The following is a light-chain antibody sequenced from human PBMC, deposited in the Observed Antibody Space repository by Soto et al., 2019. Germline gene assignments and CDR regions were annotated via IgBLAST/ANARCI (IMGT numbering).Light chain of an antibody. V-gene: IGKV1D-13*01. Sequence: AIQLTQSPSSRSASVGDRFIIACRASQDISSSLAWYQQKPGKAPKLLIYDASSLESEVPSRFSGSRSGSNFTLTTSSLQPEDFATYYCQQFNNYPRSLGGGTKVEI. J-gene: IGKJ4*01. CDR1: QDISSS. CDR3: QQFNNYPRS. CDR2: DAS.